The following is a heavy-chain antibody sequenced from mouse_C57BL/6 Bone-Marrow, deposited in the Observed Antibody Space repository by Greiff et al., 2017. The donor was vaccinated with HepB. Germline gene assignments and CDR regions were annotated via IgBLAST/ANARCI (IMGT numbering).Heavy chain of an antibody. D-gene: IGHD1-1*01. CDR1: GFTFSSYA. CDR2: ISDGGSYT. CDR3: ARGYYYGSSYWFAY. J-gene: IGHJ3*01. V-gene: IGHV5-4*03. Sequence: EVKLEESGGGLVKPGGSLKLSCAASGFTFSSYAMSWVRQTPEKRLEWVATISDGGSYTYYPDNVKGRFTISRDNAKNNLYLQMSHLKSEDTAMYYCARGYYYGSSYWFAYWGQGTLVTVSA.